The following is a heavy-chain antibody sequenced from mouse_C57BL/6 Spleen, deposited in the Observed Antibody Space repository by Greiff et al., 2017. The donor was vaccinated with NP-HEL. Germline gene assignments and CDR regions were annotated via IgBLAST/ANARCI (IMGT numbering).Heavy chain of an antibody. J-gene: IGHJ2*01. CDR3: ARDSNWVYYFDY. Sequence: ESGPGLVKPSQSLSLTCSVTGYSITSGYYWNWIRQFPGNKLEWMGYISYDGSNNYNPSLKNRISITRDTSKNQFFLKLNAVTTEDTATYYCARDSNWVYYFDYWGQGTTLTVSS. D-gene: IGHD4-1*01. CDR1: GYSITSGYY. CDR2: ISYDGSN. V-gene: IGHV3-6*01.